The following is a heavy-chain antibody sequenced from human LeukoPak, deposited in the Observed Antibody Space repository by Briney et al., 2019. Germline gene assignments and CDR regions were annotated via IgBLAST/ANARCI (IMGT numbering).Heavy chain of an antibody. J-gene: IGHJ4*02. CDR2: IRQDGGVK. V-gene: IGHV3-7*03. CDR3: ARTVVVVVCASDYFDY. D-gene: IGHD2-2*01. Sequence: GGSLRLSSAASGFTFSSYWMTWVRQAPGKGLEWVANIRQDGGVKYYMDSAKGRFTLSGDNAKSSLYLQMNSLRVEDTAMYFCARTVVVVVCASDYFDYWGQGTLVTVSS. CDR1: GFTFSSYW.